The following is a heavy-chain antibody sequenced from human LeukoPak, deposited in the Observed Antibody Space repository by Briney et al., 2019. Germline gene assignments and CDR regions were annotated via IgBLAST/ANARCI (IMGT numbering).Heavy chain of an antibody. D-gene: IGHD4-17*01. Sequence: PSGTLSLTCTVSGCSISSYYWSWIRQPPGKGREGMGYIYYSGCTNYNPSLKRRVTISVDTSKRQLSLKPGSETAATTVVYSFSRVDHGYTYCSQGTLVTVSS. V-gene: IGHV4-59*01. CDR1: GCSISSYY. CDR3: SRVDHGYTY. J-gene: IGHJ4*02. CDR2: IYYSGCT.